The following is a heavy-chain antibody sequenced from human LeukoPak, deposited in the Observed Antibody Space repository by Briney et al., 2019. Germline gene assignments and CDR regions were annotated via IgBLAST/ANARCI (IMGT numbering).Heavy chain of an antibody. J-gene: IGHJ4*02. Sequence: GGSLRLSCAASGFTFSSYAMSWVRQAPGKRLEWVSAISGSGGSTYYADSVKGRFTISRDNSKNTLYLQMNSLRAEDTAVYYCAKGVGLRYFDWLLGGGQFDYWGQGTLVTVSS. D-gene: IGHD3-9*01. CDR2: ISGSGGST. CDR3: AKGVGLRYFDWLLGGGQFDY. CDR1: GFTFSSYA. V-gene: IGHV3-23*01.